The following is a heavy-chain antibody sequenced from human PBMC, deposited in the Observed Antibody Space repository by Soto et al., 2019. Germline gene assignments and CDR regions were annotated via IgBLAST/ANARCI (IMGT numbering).Heavy chain of an antibody. CDR1: GFTFSSYA. J-gene: IGHJ6*02. Sequence: PGGSLRLYCAASGFTFSSYAMNWVRQAPGKGLEWVSAISAGGGSSYYADSVKGRFTISRDNSKNTLYLQMNSLRAEDTAVYYCAKPLGATVYYSMGVWGQGTTVTVSS. CDR2: ISAGGGSS. CDR3: AKPLGATVYYSMGV. V-gene: IGHV3-23*01. D-gene: IGHD1-26*01.